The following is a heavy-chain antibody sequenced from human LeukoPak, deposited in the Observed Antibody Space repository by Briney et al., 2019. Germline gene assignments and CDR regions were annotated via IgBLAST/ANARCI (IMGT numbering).Heavy chain of an antibody. D-gene: IGHD3-16*01. J-gene: IGHJ5*02. Sequence: SETLSLTCTVSGCSITGHYWSWIRQPPGKGLEWIGYIHYTASTNYNHSLNSRITMSVDTPNNQFSLRLTSVTATDTAVYYCARLHALGAGGFAGWGQGALVTVSS. CDR3: ARLHALGAGGFAG. CDR2: IHYTAST. CDR1: GCSITGHY. V-gene: IGHV4-59*11.